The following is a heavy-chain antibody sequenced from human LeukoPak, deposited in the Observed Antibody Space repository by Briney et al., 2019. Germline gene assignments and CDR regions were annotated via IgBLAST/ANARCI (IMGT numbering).Heavy chain of an antibody. J-gene: IGHJ6*03. D-gene: IGHD2-2*02. CDR2: IIPIFGTA. Sequence: SVKVSCKASGGTFSSYAISWVRQAPGQGLEWMGGIIPIFGTANYAQKFQGRVTITADESTSTAYMELSSLRSEDTAVYYCARAYCSSTSCYKAYYYYMDVWGKGTTVTVSS. CDR3: ARAYCSSTSCYKAYYYYMDV. V-gene: IGHV1-69*13. CDR1: GGTFSSYA.